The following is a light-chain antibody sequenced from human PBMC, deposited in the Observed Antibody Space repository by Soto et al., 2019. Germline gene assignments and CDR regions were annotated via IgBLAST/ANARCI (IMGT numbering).Light chain of an antibody. Sequence: EIVLTQSPGTLSLSPGEGATLSCRASQSVSSSYLAWYQQKPGQAPRLLIYGASSRATGIPDRFSGSGSETDFTLTINRLEPEDFAVYYCQQYDSYLTFGPGTKVDIK. V-gene: IGKV3-20*01. CDR3: QQYDSYLT. J-gene: IGKJ3*01. CDR1: QSVSSSY. CDR2: GAS.